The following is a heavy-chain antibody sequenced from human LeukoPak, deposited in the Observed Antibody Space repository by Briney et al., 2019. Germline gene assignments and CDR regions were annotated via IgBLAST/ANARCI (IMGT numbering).Heavy chain of an antibody. J-gene: IGHJ4*02. V-gene: IGHV3-23*01. CDR2: IINSGTTT. D-gene: IGHD5-12*01. Sequence: GGSLRLSCAASGFTFSGYAMRWVRQAPGKGLECVSSIINSGTTTYYAHFVKGRITLSRDNSKNTLYLQMNSLRLADTAIYYCAKWAGGYTYDGRVAYWGQGTQVTVSS. CDR3: AKWAGGYTYDGRVAY. CDR1: GFTFSGYA.